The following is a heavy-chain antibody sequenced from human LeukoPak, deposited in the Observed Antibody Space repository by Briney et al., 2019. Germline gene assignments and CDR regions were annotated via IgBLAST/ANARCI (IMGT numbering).Heavy chain of an antibody. Sequence: GGSLRLSCAASGFTFSTYAMSWVRQAPGKGLEWVSAITGSADRTHYADSVKGRFTISRDNSKNIVYLQMNSLRAKDTAVYFCARPPVVVLNPFDYWGQGTLVTVSS. CDR1: GFTFSTYA. CDR2: ITGSADRT. CDR3: ARPPVVVLNPFDY. V-gene: IGHV3-23*01. D-gene: IGHD3-10*01. J-gene: IGHJ4*02.